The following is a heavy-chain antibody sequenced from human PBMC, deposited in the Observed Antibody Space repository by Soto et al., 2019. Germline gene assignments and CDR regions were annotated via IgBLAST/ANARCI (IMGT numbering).Heavy chain of an antibody. Sequence: RASVKVSCKASGYTFSNYAIHWVRQAPGHSLEWMGRINAGNGDTKYSQKFQGRVTITRDTSANTAYMELSSLRSEDTAVYYCAREDFYVISKWFDYWRQGALVTVPS. D-gene: IGHD1-26*01. CDR2: INAGNGDT. CDR1: GYTFSNYA. V-gene: IGHV1-3*01. CDR3: AREDFYVISKWFDY. J-gene: IGHJ4*02.